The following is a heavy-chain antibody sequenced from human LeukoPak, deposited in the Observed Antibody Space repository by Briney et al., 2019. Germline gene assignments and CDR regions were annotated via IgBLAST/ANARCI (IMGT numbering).Heavy chain of an antibody. CDR2: ITVYNGNT. CDR1: GYTFSSYG. D-gene: IGHD6-13*01. V-gene: IGHV1-18*01. Sequence: DSVKVSCKASGYTFSSYGISWVRQAPGQGLEWLGWITVYNGNTRYAHKYEDRVTMTADTSTSTAYLDLRSLRSDDTAVYYCARDRGYEQQRWFDLWGQGTLVTVSS. J-gene: IGHJ5*01. CDR3: ARDRGYEQQRWFDL.